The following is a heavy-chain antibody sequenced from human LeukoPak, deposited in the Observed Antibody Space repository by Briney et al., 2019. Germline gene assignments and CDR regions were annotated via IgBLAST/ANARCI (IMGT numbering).Heavy chain of an antibody. CDR3: AKDLTTVTSQGDY. J-gene: IGHJ4*02. D-gene: IGHD4-17*01. V-gene: IGHV3-30*02. CDR2: IRYDGSDK. CDR1: GFTFSSYG. Sequence: GGSLRLSCAASGFTFSSYGMHWVRQAPGKGLEWVAFIRYDGSDKYYADSVKGRFTISRDNSNNTLYLQMNSLRAEDTAVYYCAKDLTTVTSQGDYWGQGTLVTVSS.